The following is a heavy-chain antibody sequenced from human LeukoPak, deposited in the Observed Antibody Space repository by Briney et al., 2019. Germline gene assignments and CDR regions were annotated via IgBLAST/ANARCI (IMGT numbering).Heavy chain of an antibody. V-gene: IGHV3-23*01. J-gene: IGHJ4*02. CDR1: GFTFSSYA. CDR3: ANPWDY. CDR2: IRGSGSST. Sequence: GGSLRLSCAASGFTFSSYAMRWVPQAPGKGLEWVSAIRGSGSSTYYADAVKGRFPISRDNSKNTLYLQMNSLRAEDTAVYYCANPWDYWGQGTLVTVSS.